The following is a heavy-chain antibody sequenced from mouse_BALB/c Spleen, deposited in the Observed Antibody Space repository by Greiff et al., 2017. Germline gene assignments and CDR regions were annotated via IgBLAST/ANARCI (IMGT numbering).Heavy chain of an antibody. J-gene: IGHJ2*01. CDR3: ARFPFDY. V-gene: IGHV1-20*02. Sequence: EVHLVESGPELVKPGASVKISCKASGYSFTGYFMNWVMQSHGKSLEWIGRINPYNGDTFYNQKFKGKATLTVDKSSSTAHMELRSLASEDSAVYYCARFPFDYWGQGTTLTVSS. CDR2: INPYNGDT. CDR1: GYSFTGYF.